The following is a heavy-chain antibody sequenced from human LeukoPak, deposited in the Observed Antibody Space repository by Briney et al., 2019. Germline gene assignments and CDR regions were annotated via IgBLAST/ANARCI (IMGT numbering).Heavy chain of an antibody. CDR2: IYHSGST. V-gene: IGHV4-38-2*01. J-gene: IGHJ4*02. CDR1: GYSISSGYY. D-gene: IGHD6-19*01. Sequence: SETLSLTCAVSGYSISSGYYWGWIRQPPGKGLEWIGSIYHSGSTYYNPSLKSRVTISVDTSKNQFSLKLSSVTAADTAVYYCARYGGRLVQYWGQGTLVTVSS. CDR3: ARYGGRLVQY.